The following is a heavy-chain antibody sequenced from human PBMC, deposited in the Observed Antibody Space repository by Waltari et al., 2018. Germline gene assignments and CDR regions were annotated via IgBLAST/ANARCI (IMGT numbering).Heavy chain of an antibody. V-gene: IGHV3-23*04. D-gene: IGHD3-16*01. CDR1: EFTLSNYA. J-gene: IGHJ2*01. CDR3: AKGGPRGSYYFDL. Sequence: EVQLVESGGGLVQPGGSLRLACAASEFTLSNYAMRWVRQAPGQWLEWVSTIGESGVTTFYVDSVKGRFTISRDNSKNTLYLQMNSLRAEDTAVYYCAKGGPRGSYYFDLWGRGTLVTVSS. CDR2: IGESGVTT.